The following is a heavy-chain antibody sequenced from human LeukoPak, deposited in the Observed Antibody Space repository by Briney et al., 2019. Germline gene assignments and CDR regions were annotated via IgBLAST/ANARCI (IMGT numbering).Heavy chain of an antibody. V-gene: IGHV4-4*07. CDR2: IYSSGST. D-gene: IGHD2/OR15-2a*01. CDR3: ARDGEDILSNWFDP. J-gene: IGHJ5*02. Sequence: SETLSLPCTVSGGSITSYYWGWIRQSAGKGPEWIGRIYSSGSTNYNPSLKSRITISRDTSKNEVSLNMRSVTAADTAVYYCARDGEDILSNWFDPWGQGILVTVSS. CDR1: GGSITSYY.